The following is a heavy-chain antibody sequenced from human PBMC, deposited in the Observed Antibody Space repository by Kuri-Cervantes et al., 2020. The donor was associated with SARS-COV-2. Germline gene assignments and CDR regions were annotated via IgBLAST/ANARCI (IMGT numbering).Heavy chain of an antibody. J-gene: IGHJ4*02. Sequence: GESLKISCATSGFTFSSYWMSWVRQAPGKGLEWVANIKQDGSEKYYVDSVKGRFTISRDNAKNSLYLQMNSLRAEDTAVYYCARVDGDPYYFDYWGQGTLVTVSS. CDR3: ARVDGDPYYFDY. CDR1: GFTFSSYW. V-gene: IGHV3-7*01. CDR2: IKQDGSEK. D-gene: IGHD7-27*01.